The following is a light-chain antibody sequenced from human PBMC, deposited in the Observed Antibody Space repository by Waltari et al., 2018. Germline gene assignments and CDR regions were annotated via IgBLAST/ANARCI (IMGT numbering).Light chain of an antibody. V-gene: IGKV3-20*01. CDR2: GAS. CDR3: QHYDGSVVT. J-gene: IGKJ4*01. CDR1: QSVTSIA. Sequence: DTVLTQSPDTVSLSPGDRGTLPCRASQSVTSIALSWFQQRLGQAPRLLIYGASNRATDIPDRFSGSGSGTDFTLTISRLEPEDFAVYYCQHYDGSVVTFGGGTKVEI.